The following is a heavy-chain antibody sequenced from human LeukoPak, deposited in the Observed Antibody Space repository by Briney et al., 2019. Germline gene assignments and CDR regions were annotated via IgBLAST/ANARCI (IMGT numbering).Heavy chain of an antibody. D-gene: IGHD6-19*01. CDR3: ARDGLAVAGRGNY. CDR2: IYYSGST. J-gene: IGHJ4*02. Sequence: SETLSLTCTVSGGSISSSSYYWGWIRQPPGKGLEWIGSIYYSGSTYYNPSLKSRVTISVDTSKNQFSLKLSSVTAADTAVYYCARDGLAVAGRGNYWGQGTLVTVSS. CDR1: GGSISSSSYY. V-gene: IGHV4-39*07.